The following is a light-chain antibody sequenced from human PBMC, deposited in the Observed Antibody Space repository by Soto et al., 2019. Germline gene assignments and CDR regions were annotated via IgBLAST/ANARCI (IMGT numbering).Light chain of an antibody. CDR2: AAS. CDR1: QDIGNH. CDR3: QQYHLYPLT. V-gene: IGKV1-16*02. Sequence: DIQVTQSPSSLSASVGDRVTLTCRASQDIGNHLAWFQKKPGKAPKSLIHAASSLQSWVPSKFSGSGSGTDFTLTISSLQPEDFATYDCQQYHLYPLTFGGGTKLEIK. J-gene: IGKJ4*01.